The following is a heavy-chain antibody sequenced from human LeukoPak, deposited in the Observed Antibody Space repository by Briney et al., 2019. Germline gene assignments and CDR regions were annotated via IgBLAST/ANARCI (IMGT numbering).Heavy chain of an antibody. V-gene: IGHV3-64*02. CDR2: ISGNGGTT. CDR3: ARGGSTRFDC. CDR1: GFIISTYS. J-gene: IGHJ4*02. Sequence: GGSLRLSCAASGFIISTYSMHWVRQAPGKGLEYVSAISGNGGTTYYAGSVKGRFTISRDNSGNTLYLRMDSLTADDTAVYYCARGGSTRFDCWGQGTLVTVSS. D-gene: IGHD3-10*01.